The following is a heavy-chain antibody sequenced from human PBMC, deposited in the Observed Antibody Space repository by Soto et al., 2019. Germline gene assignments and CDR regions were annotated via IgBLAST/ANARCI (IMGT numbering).Heavy chain of an antibody. Sequence: QVQLQESGPGLVKPSQTLSLTCTVSGGSISSGDYYWSWIRQPPGKGLEWIGYIYYSGSTYYNPSLKGRVTISVDTSKIQFTLKLSSVTAAATAVYYCAREGTHDFRCDSWGQGTLVTVSS. J-gene: IGHJ4*02. V-gene: IGHV4-30-4*01. CDR3: AREGTHDFRCDS. CDR2: IYYSGST. CDR1: GGSISSGDYY. D-gene: IGHD1-1*01.